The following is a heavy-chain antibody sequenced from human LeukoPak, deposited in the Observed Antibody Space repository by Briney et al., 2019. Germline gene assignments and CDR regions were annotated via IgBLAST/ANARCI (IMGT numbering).Heavy chain of an antibody. D-gene: IGHD6-19*01. J-gene: IGHJ4*02. CDR3: AKTPLARIAVAGTSNGGFDY. Sequence: PGGSLRLSCAASGFTFSSYAMSWVRQAPGKGLEWVSAISGSGGSTYYADSVKGRFTISRDNSKNTLYLQMNSLRAEDTAVYYCAKTPLARIAVAGTSNGGFDYWGQGTLVTVPS. CDR1: GFTFSSYA. V-gene: IGHV3-23*01. CDR2: ISGSGGST.